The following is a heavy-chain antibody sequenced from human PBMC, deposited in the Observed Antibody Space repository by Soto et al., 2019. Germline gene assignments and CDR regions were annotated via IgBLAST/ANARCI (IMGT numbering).Heavy chain of an antibody. J-gene: IGHJ6*02. V-gene: IGHV1-69*01. CDR1: GGTFSSYA. D-gene: IGHD5-12*01. CDR3: ARDGEWLQRYYYYYNGMDV. CDR2: IIPIFGTA. Sequence: QVQLVQSGAEVKKPGSSVKVSCKASGGTFSSYAISWVRQAPGQGLEWMGGIIPIFGTANYAQKFQGRVTITADESTSTAYMELSSLRSEDTAVYYCARDGEWLQRYYYYYNGMDVWGQGTTVTVSS.